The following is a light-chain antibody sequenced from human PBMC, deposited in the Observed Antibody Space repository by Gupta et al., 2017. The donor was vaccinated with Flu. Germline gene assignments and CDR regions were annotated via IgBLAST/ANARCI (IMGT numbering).Light chain of an antibody. CDR3: QQYYSSSYT. Sequence: DIVMTQSPDSLAVSLGERATIHCRSSQSVFYSSNNKNYFAWYQQKPGRPPKLLIYWSSTRESGVPDRFSGSGSGTDFTLTIDNLQAEDVATYYCQQYYSSSYTFGQGTKLEIK. J-gene: IGKJ2*01. V-gene: IGKV4-1*01. CDR2: WSS. CDR1: QSVFYSSNNKNY.